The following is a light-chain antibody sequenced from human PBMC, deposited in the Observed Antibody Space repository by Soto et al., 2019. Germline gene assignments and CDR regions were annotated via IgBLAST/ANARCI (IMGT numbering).Light chain of an antibody. J-gene: IGKJ5*01. CDR2: TAS. Sequence: DIQLTQSPSFLSASVGDRVTVTCRASQDISSYLAWYQQKPGKAPKLLIHTASTLQSGVPSRFSGSGSGAEFPLTISSLQPDDFATYYCQQRHSYPITFGQGTRLDIK. V-gene: IGKV1-9*01. CDR3: QQRHSYPIT. CDR1: QDISSY.